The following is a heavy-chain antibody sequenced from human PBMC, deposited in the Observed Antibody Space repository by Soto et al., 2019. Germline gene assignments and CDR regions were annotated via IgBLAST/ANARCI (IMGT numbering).Heavy chain of an antibody. CDR2: ISGFSAGSAST. D-gene: IGHD3-10*01. CDR3: ARVPLFFGLDAFHF. CDR1: GFTFNSYA. Sequence: EVQLLESGGGLVQPGGSLRLSCAASGFTFNSYAMHWVRQAPGKGLEWVSGISGFSAGSASTYFADSVKGRFIISRDNSNNTLYLQMNNLRAEDTALYYCARVPLFFGLDAFHFWGHGTLVTVSS. J-gene: IGHJ3*01. V-gene: IGHV3-23*01.